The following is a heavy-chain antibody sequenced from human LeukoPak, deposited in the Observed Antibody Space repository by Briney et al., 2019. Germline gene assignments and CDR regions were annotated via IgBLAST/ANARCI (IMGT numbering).Heavy chain of an antibody. CDR2: IYTSGST. Sequence: TSETLSLTCTVSGGSFSSGSYYWSWIRQPAGKGLEWIGRIYTSGSTNYNPSLKSRVTISVDTSKNQFSLKLSSVTAADTAVYYCARDRGQIGYYYYYYMDVWGKGTTVTVSS. J-gene: IGHJ6*03. V-gene: IGHV4-61*02. D-gene: IGHD3-22*01. CDR1: GGSFSSGSYY. CDR3: ARDRGQIGYYYYYYMDV.